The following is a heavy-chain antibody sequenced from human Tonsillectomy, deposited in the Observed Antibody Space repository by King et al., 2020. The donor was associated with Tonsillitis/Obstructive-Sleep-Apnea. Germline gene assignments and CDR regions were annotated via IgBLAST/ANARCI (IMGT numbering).Heavy chain of an antibody. J-gene: IGHJ4*02. CDR1: GGSISSSSYY. CDR2: IYYSGST. CDR3: ARRENPRYCSSTSCYGRSQGFDY. V-gene: IGHV4-39*01. D-gene: IGHD2-2*01. Sequence: VQLQESGPGLVKPSETLSLTCTVSGGSISSSSYYWGWIRQPPGKGLEWIGSIYYSGSTYYNPSLKSRVTISVDTSKNQFSLKLSSVTAADTAVYYCARRENPRYCSSTSCYGRSQGFDYWGQGTLVTVSS.